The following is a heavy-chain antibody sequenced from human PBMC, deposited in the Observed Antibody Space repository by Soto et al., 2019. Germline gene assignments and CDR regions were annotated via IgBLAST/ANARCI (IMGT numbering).Heavy chain of an antibody. D-gene: IGHD3-9*01. V-gene: IGHV5-10-1*01. CDR3: ASRSKYDILTGYSPYGMDV. CDR2: IDPSDSYT. Sequence: PGESLKISCNGSGYSFTSYWISWVRQMPGKGLEWMGRIDPSDSYTNYSPSFQGHVTISADKSISTAYLQWSSLKASDTAMYYCASRSKYDILTGYSPYGMDVWGQGTKVTVSS. J-gene: IGHJ6*02. CDR1: GYSFTSYW.